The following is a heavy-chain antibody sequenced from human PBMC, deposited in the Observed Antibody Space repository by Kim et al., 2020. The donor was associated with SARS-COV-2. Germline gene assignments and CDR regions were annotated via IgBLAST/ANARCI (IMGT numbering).Heavy chain of an antibody. D-gene: IGHD3-22*01. J-gene: IGHJ5*02. Sequence: SETLSLTCTVSGGSISSSSYYWGWIRQPPGKGLEWIGSIYYSGSTYYNPSLKSRVTISVDTSKNQFSLKLSSVTAADTAVYYCATDSYYYDPGPWGQGTLVTVSS. CDR2: IYYSGST. CDR1: GGSISSSSYY. CDR3: ATDSYYYDPGP. V-gene: IGHV4-39*01.